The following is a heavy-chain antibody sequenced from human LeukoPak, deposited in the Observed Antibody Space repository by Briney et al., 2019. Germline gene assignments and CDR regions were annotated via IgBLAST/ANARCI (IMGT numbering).Heavy chain of an antibody. Sequence: GGSLRLSCAASGLTFRSYAMTWVRQAPGKGLEWVSGIWGGGDSTYYADSVKGRFTISRDNSKNTLFLQMNSLRAEDTAVYYCAKAPLPHCSSGVCYNDYWGQGTLVTVSS. V-gene: IGHV3-23*01. J-gene: IGHJ4*02. CDR2: IWGGGDST. D-gene: IGHD2-8*01. CDR3: AKAPLPHCSSGVCYNDY. CDR1: GLTFRSYA.